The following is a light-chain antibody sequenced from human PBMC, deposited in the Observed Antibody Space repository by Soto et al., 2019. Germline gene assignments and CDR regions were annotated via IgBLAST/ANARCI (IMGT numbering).Light chain of an antibody. V-gene: IGKV1-8*01. J-gene: IGKJ1*01. CDR3: QQYTPDSPWT. CDR1: QGISSY. Sequence: AIRMTQSPSSLSASTGDRVTITCRASQGISSYLAWYQQKPGKAPKLLIYDASSLESGVPSRFSGSGSGTEFTLTISSLQPDDFATYYCQQYTPDSPWTFGQGTKVDIK. CDR2: DAS.